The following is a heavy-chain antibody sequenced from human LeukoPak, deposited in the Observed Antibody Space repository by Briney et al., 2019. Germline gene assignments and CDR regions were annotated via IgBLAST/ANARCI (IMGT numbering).Heavy chain of an antibody. V-gene: IGHV1-18*01. Sequence: ASVKVSCKASGYTFTSYGISWVRQAPGQGLEWMGWISAYNGNTNYAQKLQGRVTMITDTSTSTAYMELRSLRSDDTAAYYCARDPQLGYCSSTSCFGAFDIWGQGTMVTVSS. CDR3: ARDPQLGYCSSTSCFGAFDI. CDR2: ISAYNGNT. D-gene: IGHD2-2*01. CDR1: GYTFTSYG. J-gene: IGHJ3*02.